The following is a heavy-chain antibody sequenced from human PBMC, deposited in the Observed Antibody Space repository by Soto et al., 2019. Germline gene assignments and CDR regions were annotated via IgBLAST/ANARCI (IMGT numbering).Heavy chain of an antibody. Sequence: GGSLRLSCAASGFTFSSYGMHWVRQAPGKGLEWVAVISYDGSNKYYADSVKGRFTISRDNSKNTLYLQMNSLRAEDTAVYYCAKDPIKRHCTNGVCYSYYGMDVWGQGTTVTVSS. J-gene: IGHJ6*02. CDR3: AKDPIKRHCTNGVCYSYYGMDV. CDR1: GFTFSSYG. V-gene: IGHV3-30*18. CDR2: ISYDGSNK. D-gene: IGHD2-8*01.